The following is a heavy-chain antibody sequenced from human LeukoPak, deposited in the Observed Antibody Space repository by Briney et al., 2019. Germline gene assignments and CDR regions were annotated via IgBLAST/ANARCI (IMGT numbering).Heavy chain of an antibody. CDR1: GGTFSSYA. J-gene: IGHJ6*03. Sequence: ASVKVSCKASGGTFSSYAISWVRQAPGQGLEWMGRIIPIFGTANYAQKFQGRVTITTDESTSTAYMELSSLRSEDTAVYYCARGVQLDYYYYYMGVWGKGTTVTVSS. D-gene: IGHD5-18*01. V-gene: IGHV1-69*05. CDR3: ARGVQLDYYYYYMGV. CDR2: IIPIFGTA.